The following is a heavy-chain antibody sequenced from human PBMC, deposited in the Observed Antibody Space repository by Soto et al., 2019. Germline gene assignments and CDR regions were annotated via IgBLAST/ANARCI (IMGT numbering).Heavy chain of an antibody. CDR2: IIPIFGTA. J-gene: IGHJ5*02. CDR3: ARARPTNWNYWNWFDP. V-gene: IGHV1-69*06. Sequence: SGKVSCKASGGTFSSYAISWVRQAPGQGLEWMGGIIPIFGTANYAQKFQGRVTITADKSTSTAYMELSSLRSEDTAVYYCARARPTNWNYWNWFDPWGQGTLVTVSS. D-gene: IGHD1-7*01. CDR1: GGTFSSYA.